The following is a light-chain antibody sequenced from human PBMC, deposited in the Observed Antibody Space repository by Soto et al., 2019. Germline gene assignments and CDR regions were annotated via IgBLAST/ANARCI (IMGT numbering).Light chain of an antibody. Sequence: QSALTQPASVSGSPGQSITISCTGTSSDVGGYHYVSWYQQYPDKAPKLMIYEVSNRPSGISHRFSGSKSGNTAPLTISGLQTEDEADYYCSSYTSGSTYVFGTGTKVTV. CDR2: EVS. J-gene: IGLJ1*01. V-gene: IGLV2-14*01. CDR1: SSDVGGYHY. CDR3: SSYTSGSTYV.